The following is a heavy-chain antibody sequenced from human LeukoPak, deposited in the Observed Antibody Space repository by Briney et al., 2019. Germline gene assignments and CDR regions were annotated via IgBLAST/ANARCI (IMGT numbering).Heavy chain of an antibody. CDR2: ISSSSSHI. Sequence: GGSLRLSCAASGFTFSSYSMNWVRQAPGKGLEWVSSISSSSSHIYYADSVKGRFTISRDNAKNSLYLQMNSLRAEDTAVYYCARDRSGMIVVVHFDYWGQGTLVTVSS. D-gene: IGHD3-22*01. V-gene: IGHV3-21*01. CDR3: ARDRSGMIVVVHFDY. CDR1: GFTFSSYS. J-gene: IGHJ4*02.